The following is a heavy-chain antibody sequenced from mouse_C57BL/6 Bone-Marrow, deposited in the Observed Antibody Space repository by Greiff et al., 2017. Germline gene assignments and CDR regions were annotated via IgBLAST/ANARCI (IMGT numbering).Heavy chain of an antibody. CDR2: IDPSDSYT. D-gene: IGHD1-1*01. CDR1: GYTFTSYW. J-gene: IGHJ3*01. Sequence: QVQLQQPGAELARPGTSVKLSCKASGYTFTSYWMHWVKQRPGQGLEWIGVIDPSDSYTNYNQKFKGKATLTVDTSSSTAYMQLSSLTSEDSAVYYCARGDYYGSSSWFAYWRQGTLVTASA. CDR3: ARGDYYGSSSWFAY. V-gene: IGHV1-59*01.